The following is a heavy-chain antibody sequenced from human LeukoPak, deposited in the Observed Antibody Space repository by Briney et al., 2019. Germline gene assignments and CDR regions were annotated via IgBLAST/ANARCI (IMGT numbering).Heavy chain of an antibody. CDR1: GFTFSSYA. Sequence: GGSLRLSCAASGFTFSSYAMSWVRQAPGKGLEWVSAISGSGGSTYYADSVKGRFTISRDNSKNTLYLQMNSLRAEDTAVYYCAKDLPRTNPLPAIFGVVVTQEYYYGMDVWGQGTTVTVSS. CDR3: AKDLPRTNPLPAIFGVVVTQEYYYGMDV. D-gene: IGHD3-3*01. J-gene: IGHJ6*02. V-gene: IGHV3-23*01. CDR2: ISGSGGST.